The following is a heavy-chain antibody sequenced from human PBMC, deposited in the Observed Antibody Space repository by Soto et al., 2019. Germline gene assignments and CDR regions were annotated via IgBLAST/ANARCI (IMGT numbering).Heavy chain of an antibody. J-gene: IGHJ4*01. CDR2: ISAHNGNT. D-gene: IGHD1-1*01. CDR3: ARGRYGDY. CDR1: VYTFTRSG. V-gene: IGHV1-18*01. Sequence: QVHLVQSGAEVKKPGASVKVSCKASVYTFTRSGITWVRQAPGQGLEWMGWISAHNGNTDYAQKLQGRVIVTRDTSASKAYMELRSMRSDAKSVYYWARGRYGDYWGHGALVTVSS.